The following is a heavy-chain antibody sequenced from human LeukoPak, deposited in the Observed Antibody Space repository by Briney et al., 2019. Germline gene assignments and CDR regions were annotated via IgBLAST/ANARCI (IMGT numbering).Heavy chain of an antibody. Sequence: GRSLRLSCAASGFTFSSYGMHWVRQAPGKGLEWVAVISYDGSNKYYADSVKGRFTISRDNSKNTLYLQMNSLRAEDTAVYYCAKGGYSSSWYDNYYYYYMDVWGKGTTVTVSS. CDR3: AKGGYSSSWYDNYYYYYMDV. D-gene: IGHD6-13*01. CDR2: ISYDGSNK. V-gene: IGHV3-30*18. CDR1: GFTFSSYG. J-gene: IGHJ6*03.